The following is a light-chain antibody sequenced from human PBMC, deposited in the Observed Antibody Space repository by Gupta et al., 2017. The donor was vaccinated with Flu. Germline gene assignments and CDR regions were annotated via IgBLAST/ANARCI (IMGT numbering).Light chain of an antibody. CDR2: WAS. J-gene: IGKJ4*01. V-gene: IGKV4-1*01. Sequence: DIVMTQSPDSLALSVGERASINCKSSHNILFNSNNKNYVAWYQQKPGQPPKVLFYWASIREFGVPDRFSDSGSGTXFTLTIXDLQAEDVAVYYCQQDYNVPFNFGXGTKVGIK. CDR3: QQDYNVPFN. CDR1: HNILFNSNNKNY.